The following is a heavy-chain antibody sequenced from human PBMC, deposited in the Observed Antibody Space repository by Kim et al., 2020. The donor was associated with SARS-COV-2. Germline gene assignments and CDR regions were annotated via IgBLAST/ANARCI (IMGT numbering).Heavy chain of an antibody. CDR1: GYPFSGFY. V-gene: IGHV1-2*02. CDR3: ARGSDYHGLDV. CDR2: ISPKNGAT. J-gene: IGHJ6*02. Sequence: ASVKVSCKTSGYPFSGFYIHWVRQAPGQGLEWMGWISPKNGATKYAEASQGRVTMTRDTSINTAYLELSRLKFDDTAIYFCARGSDYHGLDVWGRGTTITVSS.